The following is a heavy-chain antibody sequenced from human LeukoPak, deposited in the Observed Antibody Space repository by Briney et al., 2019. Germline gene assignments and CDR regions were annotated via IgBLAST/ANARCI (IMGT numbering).Heavy chain of an antibody. CDR2: INPNSGGT. CDR1: GSTFTDYY. CDR3: ARDNSVGDIAWWFDP. V-gene: IGHV1-2*02. D-gene: IGHD3-16*02. Sequence: ASVKVSCKASGSTFTDYYMHWVRQAPGQGLEWMGWINPNSGGTNYAQKFQGRVTMTRDTSISTAYMELSSLRSEDTAVYYCARDNSVGDIAWWFDPWGQGTLVTVSS. J-gene: IGHJ5*02.